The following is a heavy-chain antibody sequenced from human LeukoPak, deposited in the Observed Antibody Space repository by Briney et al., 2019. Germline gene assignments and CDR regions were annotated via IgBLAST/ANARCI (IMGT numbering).Heavy chain of an antibody. V-gene: IGHV3-74*01. D-gene: IGHD6-13*01. CDR2: TNSDGSST. Sequence: GGSLRLSCAASGFTFSSYWMHWVRQAPGKGLVWVSRTNSDGSSTSYADSVKGRFTISRDNAKNTLYLQMNSLRAEDTAVYYCARAGYSSSWYYYYYYMDVWGKGTTVTVSS. CDR3: ARAGYSSSWYYYYYYMDV. J-gene: IGHJ6*03. CDR1: GFTFSSYW.